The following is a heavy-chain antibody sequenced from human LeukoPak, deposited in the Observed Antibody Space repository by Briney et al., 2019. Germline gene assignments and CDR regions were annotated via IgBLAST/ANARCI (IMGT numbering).Heavy chain of an antibody. D-gene: IGHD5-12*01. CDR3: TTESGYEGLFDY. J-gene: IGHJ4*02. CDR1: GFTFTRFW. V-gene: IGHV3-15*01. Sequence: GGSLRLSCAASGFTFTRFWLTWVRQSPGKGLEWVGRIKSKTDGGTTDFAAPVKGRFTISRDDSKNTLYLQMNSLKSEDTAVYYCTTESGYEGLFDYWGQGTLVTVSS. CDR2: IKSKTDGGTT.